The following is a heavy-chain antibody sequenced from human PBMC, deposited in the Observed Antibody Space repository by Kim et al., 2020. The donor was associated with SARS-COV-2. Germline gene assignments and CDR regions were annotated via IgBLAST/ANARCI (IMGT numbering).Heavy chain of an antibody. Sequence: ASVKVSCKASGYTFTGYYMHWVRQAPGQGLEWMGWINPNSGGTNYAQKFQGRVTMTRDTSISTAYMELSTLRSDDTAVYYCARELRYFDWLPQHPFDYWGQGTLVTVSS. CDR1: GYTFTGYY. CDR2: INPNSGGT. CDR3: ARELRYFDWLPQHPFDY. D-gene: IGHD3-9*01. J-gene: IGHJ4*02. V-gene: IGHV1-2*02.